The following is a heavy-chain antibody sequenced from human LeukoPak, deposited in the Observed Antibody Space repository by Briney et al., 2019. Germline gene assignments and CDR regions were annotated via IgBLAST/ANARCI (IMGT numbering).Heavy chain of an antibody. CDR1: GYTFTSYG. CDR3: ARDLEVRILEWLFIYYGMDV. V-gene: IGHV1-18*01. J-gene: IGHJ6*02. Sequence: ASVKISCKASGYTFTSYGISWVRQAPGQGLEWMGWISAYNGNTNYAQKLQGRVTMTTDTSTSTAYMELRSLRSDDTAVYYCARDLEVRILEWLFIYYGMDVWGQGTTVTVSS. D-gene: IGHD3-3*01. CDR2: ISAYNGNT.